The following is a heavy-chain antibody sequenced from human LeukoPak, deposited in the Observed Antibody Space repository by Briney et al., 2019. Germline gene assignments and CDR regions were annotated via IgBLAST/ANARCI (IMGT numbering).Heavy chain of an antibody. J-gene: IGHJ4*02. D-gene: IGHD6-19*01. Sequence: GGSLRLSCAASGFTFSSYWMSWVRQAPGKGLEWVAVISYDGSNKYYADSVKGRFTISRDNSKNTLYLQMNSLRAEDTAVYYCARFLDSGWYRHFDYWGQGTLVTVSS. V-gene: IGHV3-30*03. CDR3: ARFLDSGWYRHFDY. CDR1: GFTFSSYW. CDR2: ISYDGSNK.